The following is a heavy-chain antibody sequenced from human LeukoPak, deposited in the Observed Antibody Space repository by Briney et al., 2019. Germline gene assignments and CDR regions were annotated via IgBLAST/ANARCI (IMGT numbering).Heavy chain of an antibody. J-gene: IGHJ4*02. CDR3: ARDSPYRFDY. CDR2: IQQDGSGK. D-gene: IGHD2-2*01. CDR1: GFTFSSYG. Sequence: GGSLRLSCAASGFTFSSYGMHWVRQAPGKGLEWVATIQQDGSGKYYVDSVKGRFTISRDNAEKSLYLQMNSLGADDTAVYYCARDSPYRFDYWGQGTLVTVSS. V-gene: IGHV3-7*01.